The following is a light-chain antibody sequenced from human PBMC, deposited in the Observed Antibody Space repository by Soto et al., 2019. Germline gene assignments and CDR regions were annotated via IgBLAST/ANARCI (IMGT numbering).Light chain of an antibody. Sequence: QSALTQPASVSGPPGQSIVISCNGSSSDVGGYNYVSWYQQHPGKAPKLIIYEVTHRPSGVSSRFYGSRSGNTASLTISGLQAEDEADYYCKSRTTRNTLVFGGGTKLTVL. CDR1: SSDVGGYNY. J-gene: IGLJ3*02. V-gene: IGLV2-14*01. CDR3: KSRTTRNTLV. CDR2: EVT.